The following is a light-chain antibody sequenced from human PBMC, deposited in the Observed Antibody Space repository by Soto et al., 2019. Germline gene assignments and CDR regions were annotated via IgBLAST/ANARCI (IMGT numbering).Light chain of an antibody. CDR3: QQSHGIPYT. J-gene: IGKJ2*01. CDR2: AAS. V-gene: IGKV1-39*01. CDR1: QTISTY. Sequence: DIQMTQSPSSLSASVGDRVTITCRASQTISTYLHWYQQNPGKAPKLLIYAASTLQSGVPSRFSGSGSGTDFTLTISSLQPEDFATYSCQQSHGIPYTFGQGTKLEIK.